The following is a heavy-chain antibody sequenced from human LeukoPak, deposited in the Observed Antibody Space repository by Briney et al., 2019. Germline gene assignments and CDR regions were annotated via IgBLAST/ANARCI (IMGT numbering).Heavy chain of an antibody. CDR3: ARGGSSSTGFDY. D-gene: IGHD6-6*01. CDR2: IYYSGST. J-gene: IGHJ4*02. CDR1: GGSISSYY. V-gene: IGHV4-59*01. Sequence: PSETLSLTCTVSGGSISSYYWSWIRQPPGKGLEWIGYIYYSGSTNYNPSLKSRVTISVDTSKNQFSLKLSSVTAADTAVYYCARGGSSSTGFDYWGQGTLVTVSS.